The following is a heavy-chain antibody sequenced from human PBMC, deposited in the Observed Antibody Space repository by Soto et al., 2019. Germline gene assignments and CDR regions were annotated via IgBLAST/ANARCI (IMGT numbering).Heavy chain of an antibody. V-gene: IGHV3-48*02. D-gene: IGHD1-7*01. CDR3: ARDRENWNYVGVGWFDP. CDR2: ISSSSSTI. CDR1: GFTFSSYS. Sequence: GGSLRLSCAASGFTFSSYSMNWVRQAPGKGLEWVSYISSSSSTIYYADSVKGRFTISRDNAKNSLYLQMNSLRDEDTAVYYCARDRENWNYVGVGWFDPWGQGTLVTVSS. J-gene: IGHJ5*02.